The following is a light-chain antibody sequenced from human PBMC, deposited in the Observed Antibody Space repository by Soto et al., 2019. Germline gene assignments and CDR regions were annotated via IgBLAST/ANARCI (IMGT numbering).Light chain of an antibody. Sequence: EIVFTQSPVTLSLSPGERATLSCRASQSVSSTYLIWYQQKPGQAPRLLIYGASFRATGIPARFSGRGSGTDFTLTISRLEPEDFAVYFCQQYGGSSWTFGQGTKVDIK. CDR1: QSVSSTY. J-gene: IGKJ1*01. CDR2: GAS. V-gene: IGKV3-20*01. CDR3: QQYGGSSWT.